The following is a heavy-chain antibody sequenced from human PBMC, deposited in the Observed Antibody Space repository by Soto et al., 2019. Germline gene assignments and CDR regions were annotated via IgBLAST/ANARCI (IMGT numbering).Heavy chain of an antibody. J-gene: IGHJ3*02. V-gene: IGHV3-23*01. CDR1: GFTFSSYA. CDR3: AKGTGGLLWFGDPESAFDI. D-gene: IGHD3-10*01. CDR2: ISGSGGST. Sequence: GGSLRLSCAASGFTFSSYAMSWVRQAPGKGLEWVSAISGSGGSTYYADSVKGRFTISRDNSKNTLYLQMNSLRAEDTAVYYCAKGTGGLLWFGDPESAFDIWGQGTMVT.